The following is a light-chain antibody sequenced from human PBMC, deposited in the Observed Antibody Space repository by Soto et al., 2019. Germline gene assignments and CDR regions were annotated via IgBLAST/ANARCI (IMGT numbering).Light chain of an antibody. CDR1: QSVSSN. J-gene: IGKJ1*01. CDR2: GAY. Sequence: EIVLTQSPGTLSLSPGERATLSCRASQSVSSNLAWYQQKPGQPPRLLIYGAYTRATGVPARFSGSESGTDFTLTISSLQPEDFATYYCQQSYSTPQTFGQGTKVDIK. V-gene: IGKV3-15*01. CDR3: QQSYSTPQT.